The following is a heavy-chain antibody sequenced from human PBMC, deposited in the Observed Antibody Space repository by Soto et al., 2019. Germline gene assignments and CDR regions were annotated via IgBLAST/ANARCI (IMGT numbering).Heavy chain of an antibody. J-gene: IGHJ4*02. Sequence: EVQLLESGGGLVQPGGSLRLSCAASGITFSSYAMNWVRQAPGKGLEWVAVISGSGDSTYYADSVKGRFTISRDNSKNTLYLQMDSLRAEDPAVYYCALRGSGSYFRYWGQGTLVTVSS. D-gene: IGHD1-26*01. CDR1: GITFSSYA. CDR3: ALRGSGSYFRY. V-gene: IGHV3-23*01. CDR2: ISGSGDST.